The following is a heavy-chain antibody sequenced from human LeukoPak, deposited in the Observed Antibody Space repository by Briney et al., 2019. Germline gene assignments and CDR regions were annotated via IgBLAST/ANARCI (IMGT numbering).Heavy chain of an antibody. Sequence: ETLSLTXTVSGGSISSYYWSWIRQPPGKGLEWIGYIYYSGSTNYNPSLKSRVTISVDTSKNQFSLKLSSVTAADTAVYYCARGITIFGVVKHYFDYWGQGTLVTVSS. CDR2: IYYSGST. V-gene: IGHV4-59*01. D-gene: IGHD3-3*01. CDR1: GGSISSYY. J-gene: IGHJ4*02. CDR3: ARGITIFGVVKHYFDY.